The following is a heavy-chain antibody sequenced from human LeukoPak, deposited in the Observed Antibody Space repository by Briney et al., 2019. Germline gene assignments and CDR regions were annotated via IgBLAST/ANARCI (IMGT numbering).Heavy chain of an antibody. CDR1: GYTLTVYY. D-gene: IGHD3-16*02. J-gene: IGHJ5*02. Sequence: ASVTVSCKAAGYTLTVYYMHWVRQAPGQGLEWMGCINPNSGDTKYAQKFQGRVTMTRDTSLNTAYMELSRLRYDDSAIYYCARGGYVIVRDWFDPWGQGTLVTVSS. CDR2: INPNSGDT. CDR3: ARGGYVIVRDWFDP. V-gene: IGHV1-2*02.